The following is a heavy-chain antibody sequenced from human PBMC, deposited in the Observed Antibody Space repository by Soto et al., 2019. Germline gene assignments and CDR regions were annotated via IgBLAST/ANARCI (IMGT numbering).Heavy chain of an antibody. CDR1: GGTFSSYT. Sequence: QVQLVQSGAEVKKPGSSVKVSCKASGGTFSSYTISWVRQAPGQGLEWMGRIIPILGIANYAQKFQGRVKITSDKSTSTAYMELSSLRSEDTAVYYCAGGGSRELRYFDWQVPLCWFDPWGQGTLVTVSS. CDR3: AGGGSRELRYFDWQVPLCWFDP. CDR2: IIPILGIA. J-gene: IGHJ5*02. D-gene: IGHD3-9*01. V-gene: IGHV1-69*02.